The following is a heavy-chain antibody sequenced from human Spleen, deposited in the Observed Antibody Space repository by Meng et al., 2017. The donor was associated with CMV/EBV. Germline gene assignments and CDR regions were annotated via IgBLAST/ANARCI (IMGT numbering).Heavy chain of an antibody. CDR2: IWYDGGDK. V-gene: IGHV3-30*19. D-gene: IGHD6-13*01. CDR3: ARLVSQLEPGYYFDN. J-gene: IGHJ4*02. Sequence: SGFTFSSYGMHWVRQAPGKGLEWVAVIWYDGGDKFYGDSVKGRFTISRDNSENTLFLQMNSLSIEDTAVYYCARLVSQLEPGYYFDNWGQGTLVTVSS. CDR1: GFTFSSYG.